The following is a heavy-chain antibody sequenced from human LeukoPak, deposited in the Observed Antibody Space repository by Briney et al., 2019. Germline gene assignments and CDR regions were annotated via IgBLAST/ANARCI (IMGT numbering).Heavy chain of an antibody. CDR1: GFTFDDYA. V-gene: IGHV3-9*03. CDR3: AKAPTRIVGARVYFDY. Sequence: GGSLRLSCAASGFTFDDYAMHWVRQAPGKGLEWVSGISWNSGSIGYADSVKGRFTISRDNAKNSLYLQMNSLRAEDMALYYCAKAPTRIVGARVYFDYWGQGTLVTVSS. J-gene: IGHJ4*02. D-gene: IGHD1-26*01. CDR2: ISWNSGSI.